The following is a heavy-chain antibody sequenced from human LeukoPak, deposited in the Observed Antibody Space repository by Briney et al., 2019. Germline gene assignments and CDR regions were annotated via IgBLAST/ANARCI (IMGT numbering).Heavy chain of an antibody. CDR2: ISSSSSYI. D-gene: IGHD6-6*01. Sequence: GGALRLSCAASGFTFSSYSMNWVRQAPGKGLEWVSSISSSSSYIYYADSVKGRFTISRDNAKNSLYLQMNSLRAEDTAVYYCARYRRGVAARPVGDYWGQGPLVTVSS. CDR3: ARYRRGVAARPVGDY. CDR1: GFTFSSYS. V-gene: IGHV3-21*01. J-gene: IGHJ4*02.